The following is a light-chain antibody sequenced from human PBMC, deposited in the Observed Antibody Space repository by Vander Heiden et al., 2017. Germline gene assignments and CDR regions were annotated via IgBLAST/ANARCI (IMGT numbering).Light chain of an antibody. CDR1: KLGDKY. CDR2: QDS. V-gene: IGLV3-1*01. CDR3: QAWDSSTVL. J-gene: IGLJ2*01. Sequence: SYELTQPPSVSVSPGQTASVTCSGDKLGDKYACWYQQKPGQSPVLVIYQDSTRPLGIPERFSGSNSGNTATLTISETQGMDEADYYCQAWDSSTVLFGGGTKLTVL.